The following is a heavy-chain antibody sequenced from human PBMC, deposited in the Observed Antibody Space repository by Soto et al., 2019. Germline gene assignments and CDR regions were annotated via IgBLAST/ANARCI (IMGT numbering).Heavy chain of an antibody. J-gene: IGHJ5*02. D-gene: IGHD3-9*01. Sequence: SETLSLTCTVSGGSISSSSYYWGWIRQPPGKGLEWIGSIYYSGSTYYNPSLKSRVTISVDTSKNQFSLKLSSVTAADTAVYYCARHLSSPSLTGYLNWFDPWGQGTLVTVSS. CDR3: ARHLSSPSLTGYLNWFDP. CDR1: GGSISSSSYY. CDR2: IYYSGST. V-gene: IGHV4-39*01.